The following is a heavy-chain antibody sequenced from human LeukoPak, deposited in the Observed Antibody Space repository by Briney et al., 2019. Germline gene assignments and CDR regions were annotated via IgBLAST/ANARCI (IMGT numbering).Heavy chain of an antibody. J-gene: IGHJ5*02. CDR2: ISAYNGNT. Sequence: GASVKVSCRASGYTFTSYGISWVRQAPGQGLEWMGWISAYNGNTNYAQKLQGRVTMTTDTSTSTAYMELRSLRSDDTAVYYCARSVVPAATVWFDPWGQGTLVTVSS. D-gene: IGHD2-2*01. V-gene: IGHV1-18*01. CDR3: ARSVVPAATVWFDP. CDR1: GYTFTSYG.